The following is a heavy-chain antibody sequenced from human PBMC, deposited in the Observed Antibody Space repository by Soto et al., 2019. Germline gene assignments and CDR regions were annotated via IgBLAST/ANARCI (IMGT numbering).Heavy chain of an antibody. CDR1: GFTFSAYH. V-gene: IGHV3-21*01. CDR2: INPTSSHI. D-gene: IGHD2-15*01. CDR3: ARGYFGGGGCYLRRDAFDV. Sequence: EVQLVESGGGLVMPGGSLRLSCAASGFTFSAYHMNWVRQAPGKGLEWVSSINPTSSHIYYADSVRGRFTISRDDSKNSVSLQMSSLRTEDAALYYCARGYFGGGGCYLRRDAFDVWGQGTMVTVSS. J-gene: IGHJ3*01.